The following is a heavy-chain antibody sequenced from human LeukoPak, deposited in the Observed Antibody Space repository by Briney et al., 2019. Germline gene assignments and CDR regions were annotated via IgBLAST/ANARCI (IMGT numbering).Heavy chain of an antibody. CDR3: ARGGGAPDS. D-gene: IGHD3-3*01. V-gene: IGHV3-7*01. CDR1: GFIFSNLW. CDR2: IKQDGSEK. Sequence: PGGSLRPSCATSGFIFSNLWMSWVRQAPGKGLEWVANIKQDGSEKNYVDSVKGRFTISRDNAKNSLYLQMNSLRAEDTALYYCARGGGAPDSWGQGTLVTVSS. J-gene: IGHJ4*02.